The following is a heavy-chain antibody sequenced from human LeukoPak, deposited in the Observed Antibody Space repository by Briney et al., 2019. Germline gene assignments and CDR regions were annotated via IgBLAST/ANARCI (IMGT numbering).Heavy chain of an antibody. CDR2: IYFSGGNT. V-gene: IGHV4-59*08. CDR3: ARQPSGTAAFDI. CDR1: GGSLSNYY. J-gene: IGHJ3*02. Sequence: SETLSLTCAVSGGSLSNYYWSWIRQPPGKELEWIGYIYFSGGNTNYNPSFKSRVTISVDTSKNQFFLRLNSVTAADTAVYYCARQPSGTAAFDIWGQGTVVTVSS. D-gene: IGHD1-14*01.